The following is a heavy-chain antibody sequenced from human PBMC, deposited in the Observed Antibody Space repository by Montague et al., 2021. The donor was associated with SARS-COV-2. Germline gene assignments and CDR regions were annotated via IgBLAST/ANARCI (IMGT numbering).Heavy chain of an antibody. J-gene: IGHJ2*01. CDR3: ARGAPTISMIGVGFSGAGWYFDL. V-gene: IGHV4-34*01. CDR1: GGSFSDYY. Sequence: SETLSLTCAVHGGSFSDYYWSWIRQPPGKGLEWIGEINHSGSTNYNPSLKSRVTISVDTSKNQFSLKLSSVTAADTAVYYCARGAPTISMIGVGFSGAGWYFDLWGRGTLVTVSS. CDR2: INHSGST. D-gene: IGHD3-22*01.